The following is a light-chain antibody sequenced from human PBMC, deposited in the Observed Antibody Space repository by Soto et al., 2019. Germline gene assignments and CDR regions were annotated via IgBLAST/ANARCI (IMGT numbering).Light chain of an antibody. Sequence: EIVLTQSPGTLSLSPGERATLSCRASQSVSSSYFAWYQQKPGQAHRLLIYGAYRRTNGIPDRFRGSGVGTTVTITISKVQPEDYAVYYFQQNGRSPWTFGQGTKVEIK. V-gene: IGKV3-20*01. J-gene: IGKJ1*01. CDR2: GAY. CDR1: QSVSSSY. CDR3: QQNGRSPWT.